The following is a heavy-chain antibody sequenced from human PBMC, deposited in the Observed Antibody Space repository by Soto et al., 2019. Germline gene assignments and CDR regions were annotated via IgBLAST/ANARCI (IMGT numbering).Heavy chain of an antibody. D-gene: IGHD3-10*01. CDR1: GFTFSSYG. CDR2: ITYDGSNK. CDR3: ARDRGRGSGTYYPIYGLDV. J-gene: IGHJ6*02. V-gene: IGHV3-30*03. Sequence: SLRLSCAASGFTFSSYGMHWVRQAPGKGLEWVSDITYDGSNKYYADSVKGRFTISRDNARNSLHLQMNSLRDEDTAVYYCARDRGRGSGTYYPIYGLDVWAQGTTVTVSS.